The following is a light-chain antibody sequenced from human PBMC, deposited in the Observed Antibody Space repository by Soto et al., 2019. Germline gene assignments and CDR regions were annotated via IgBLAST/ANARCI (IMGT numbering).Light chain of an antibody. CDR3: QQYNSEWT. Sequence: DIQMTQSPSTLSASGGDRVTITCRASQSISSWLAWYQQKPGKAPKLLIYDASSLESGVPSRFSGSGSGTEFTLTISSLQPDDFATYYCQQYNSEWTFGQGTKVDIK. J-gene: IGKJ1*01. V-gene: IGKV1-5*01. CDR1: QSISSW. CDR2: DAS.